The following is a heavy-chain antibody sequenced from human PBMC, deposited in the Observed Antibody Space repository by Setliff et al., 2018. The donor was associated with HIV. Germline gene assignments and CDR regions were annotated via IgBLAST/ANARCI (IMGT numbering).Heavy chain of an antibody. V-gene: IGHV3-48*04. CDR3: AKPAFGIAAVLDY. J-gene: IGHJ4*02. D-gene: IGHD6-13*01. CDR2: ISSSSSTI. CDR1: GFTFSSYS. Sequence: PGGSLRLSCAASGFTFSSYSMNWVRQAPGKGLEWVSYISSSSSTIYYADSVKGRFTISRDNAKNSLYLQMNSLRAEDTALYYCAKPAFGIAAVLDYWGQGTLVTASS.